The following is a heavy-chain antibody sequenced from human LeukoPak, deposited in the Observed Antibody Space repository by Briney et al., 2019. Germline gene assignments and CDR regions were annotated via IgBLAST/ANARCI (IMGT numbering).Heavy chain of an antibody. J-gene: IGHJ5*02. Sequence: GGSLRLSCAASGITFGNNWMHWVRQDPGKGLVWISRINSDGGGAIYADSVKGRFTVSRDNAKNTLYLQMNSLRAEDTAVYYCARDVPHNWFDTWGQGTLVTVSS. CDR1: GITFGNNW. V-gene: IGHV3-74*01. CDR3: ARDVPHNWFDT. CDR2: INSDGGGA.